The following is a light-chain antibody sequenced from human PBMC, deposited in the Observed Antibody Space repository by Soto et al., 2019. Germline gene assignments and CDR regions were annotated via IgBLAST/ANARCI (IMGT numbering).Light chain of an antibody. CDR2: QTS. J-gene: IGKJ5*01. CDR1: QYINTR. Sequence: EIVLTQSPATLSSFPGDRVTLSCRASQYINTRLAWYQHRPGQAPRLLIYQTSIRAAGIPARFSASGTGTDFTLTISRLEPEDFALYYCQHYAHNSPITFGQGTRLEIK. CDR3: QHYAHNSPIT. V-gene: IGKV3D-11*03.